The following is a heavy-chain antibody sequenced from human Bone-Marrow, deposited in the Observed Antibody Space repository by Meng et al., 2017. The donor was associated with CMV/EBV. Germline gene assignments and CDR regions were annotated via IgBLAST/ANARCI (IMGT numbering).Heavy chain of an antibody. CDR2: IIPILGIA. CDR1: GTFSSYA. D-gene: IGHD3-22*01. Sequence: GTFSSYAISWVRQAPGQGLEWMGGIIPILGIANYAQKFQGRVTITADKSTSTAYMELSSLRSEDTAVYYCARDSSPYYYDSSGYYNWGQGTLVTVSS. V-gene: IGHV1-69*10. J-gene: IGHJ4*02. CDR3: ARDSSPYYYDSSGYYN.